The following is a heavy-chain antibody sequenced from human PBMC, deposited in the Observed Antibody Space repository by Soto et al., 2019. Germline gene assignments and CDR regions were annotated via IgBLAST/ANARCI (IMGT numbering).Heavy chain of an antibody. D-gene: IGHD1-1*01. CDR2: ISAHNGNT. J-gene: IGHJ4*02. CDR3: ARGRYGDY. V-gene: IGHV1-18*01. Sequence: QVHLVQSGAEVKKPGASVKVSCKGSGYGFTTYGITWVRQAPGQGLEWMAWISAHNGNTNYAQKLQGRVNVTRDTSTSTAYMELRSLRSDDTDVYYCARGRYGDYWGQGALVTVSS. CDR1: GYGFTTYG.